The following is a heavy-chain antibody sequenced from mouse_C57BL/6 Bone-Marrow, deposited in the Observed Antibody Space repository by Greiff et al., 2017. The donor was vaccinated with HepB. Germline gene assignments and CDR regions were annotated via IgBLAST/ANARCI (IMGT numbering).Heavy chain of an antibody. CDR2: IDPSDSYT. Sequence: VQLHQPGAELVMPGASVKLSCKASGYTFTSYWMHWVKQRPGQGLEWIGEIDPSDSYTNYNQKFKGKSTLTVDKSSSTAYMQLSSLTSEDSAVYYCAREGLITFDVWGTGTTVTVSS. J-gene: IGHJ1*03. CDR1: GYTFTSYW. D-gene: IGHD1-1*01. CDR3: AREGLITFDV. V-gene: IGHV1-69*01.